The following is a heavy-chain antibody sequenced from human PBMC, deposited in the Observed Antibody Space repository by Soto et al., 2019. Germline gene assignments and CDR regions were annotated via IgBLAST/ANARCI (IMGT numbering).Heavy chain of an antibody. J-gene: IGHJ4*02. CDR1: GGSISSGGYY. D-gene: IGHD3-10*01. CDR3: ARVQGSGSYVSFDY. CDR2: IYYSGST. Sequence: QVQLQESGPGLVKPSQTLSLTCTVSGGSISSGGYYWSWIRQHPGKGLEWIGYIYYSGSTYYNPSHKSRVYISVDTSENHFPLKVRSVTAADTAVYYCARVQGSGSYVSFDYWGQGTLVTVSS. V-gene: IGHV4-31*03.